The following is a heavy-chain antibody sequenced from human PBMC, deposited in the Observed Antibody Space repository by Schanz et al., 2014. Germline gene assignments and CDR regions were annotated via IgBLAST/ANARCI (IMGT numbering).Heavy chain of an antibody. CDR3: ARPALWFGDNCFDP. J-gene: IGHJ5*02. Sequence: EVQLVESGGGLVQPGGSLRLSCAASGFSVGNKYMNWVRQAPGKGLEWVSSISSGGGSTYYADSVKGRFTISRDNTKNSLFLQLNSLRADDTAVYYCARPALWFGDNCFDPWGQGTLVTVSS. CDR2: ISSGGGST. V-gene: IGHV3-48*04. CDR1: GFSVGNKY. D-gene: IGHD3-10*01.